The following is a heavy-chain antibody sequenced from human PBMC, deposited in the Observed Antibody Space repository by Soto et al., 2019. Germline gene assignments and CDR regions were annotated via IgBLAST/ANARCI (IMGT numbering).Heavy chain of an antibody. Sequence: QVQLVQSGAEVKKPGASVKVSCKASGYTFTSYDINWVRQATGQGLEWMGWMNPNSGNTGYAQKFQGRVTMTRNTSRSTAYMELSSLRSEDTAVYYCARKRSAAGTWWFDPWGQGTLVTVSS. CDR2: MNPNSGNT. J-gene: IGHJ5*02. V-gene: IGHV1-8*01. D-gene: IGHD6-13*01. CDR1: GYTFTSYD. CDR3: ARKRSAAGTWWFDP.